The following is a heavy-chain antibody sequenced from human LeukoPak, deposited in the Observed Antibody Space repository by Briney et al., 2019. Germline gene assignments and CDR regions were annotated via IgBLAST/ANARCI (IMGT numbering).Heavy chain of an antibody. D-gene: IGHD3-22*01. CDR2: INAGNGNT. CDR1: GYTFTSYA. Sequence: ASVKVSCEASGYTFTSYAMHWVRQAPGQRLEWMGWINAGNGNTKYSQEFQGRVTITRDTSASTAYMELSRLRSDDTAVYYCARARNMIVVVTYHFDYWGQGTLVTVSS. J-gene: IGHJ4*02. V-gene: IGHV1-3*01. CDR3: ARARNMIVVVTYHFDY.